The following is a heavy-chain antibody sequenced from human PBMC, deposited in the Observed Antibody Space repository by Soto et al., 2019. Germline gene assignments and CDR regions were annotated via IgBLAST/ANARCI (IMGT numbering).Heavy chain of an antibody. CDR1: GGSISSGGYY. D-gene: IGHD2-2*01. CDR3: RGIVVVPAAHWYFDY. Sequence: LSLTCTVSGGSISSGGYYWSWIRQHPGKGLEWIGYIYYSGSTYYNPSLKSRVTISVDTSKNQFSLKLSSVTAADTAVYYCRGIVVVPAAHWYFDYWGQGTLVTVSS. V-gene: IGHV4-31*03. J-gene: IGHJ4*02. CDR2: IYYSGST.